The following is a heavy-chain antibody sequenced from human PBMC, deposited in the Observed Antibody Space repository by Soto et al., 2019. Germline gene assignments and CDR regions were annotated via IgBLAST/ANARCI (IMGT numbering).Heavy chain of an antibody. CDR1: GFTFSSYG. Sequence: QVQLVESGGGVVQPGRSLRLSCAASGFTFSSYGMHWVRQAPGKGLEWVAVIWYDGSNKYYADSVKGRFTISRDNSKNTLYLQMNSLRAEDTAVYYCARDKDDILTGYLLGAFDIWGQGTMVTVSS. CDR2: IWYDGSNK. V-gene: IGHV3-33*01. D-gene: IGHD3-9*01. CDR3: ARDKDDILTGYLLGAFDI. J-gene: IGHJ3*02.